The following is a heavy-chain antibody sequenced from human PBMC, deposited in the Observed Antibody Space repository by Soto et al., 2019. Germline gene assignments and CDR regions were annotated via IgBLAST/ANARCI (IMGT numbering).Heavy chain of an antibody. CDR2: ISYDGSNK. V-gene: IGHV3-30-3*01. Sequence: QVQLVESGGGVVQPGRSLRLSCAASGFTFSSYAMHWVRQAPGKGLEWVAVISYDGSNKYYADSVKGRFTISRDNSKNTLYLQMNSLRAEDTAVYYCARGGGSSPPGYWGQGTLVTVSS. CDR1: GFTFSSYA. D-gene: IGHD1-26*01. CDR3: ARGGGSSPPGY. J-gene: IGHJ4*02.